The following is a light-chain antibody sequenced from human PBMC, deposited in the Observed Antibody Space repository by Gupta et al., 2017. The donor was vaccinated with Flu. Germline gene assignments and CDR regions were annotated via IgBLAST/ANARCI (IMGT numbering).Light chain of an antibody. CDR1: QSVLYSSNNKNY. CDR3: QQYYSTPFT. V-gene: IGKV4-1*01. J-gene: IGKJ3*01. CDR2: WAS. Sequence: NCKSSQSVLYSSNNKNYLAWYQQKPGQPPKRLIYWASTRESGVPDRFSGSGSGTDFTLTISSLQAEDVAVYYCQQYYSTPFTFGPGTKVDIK.